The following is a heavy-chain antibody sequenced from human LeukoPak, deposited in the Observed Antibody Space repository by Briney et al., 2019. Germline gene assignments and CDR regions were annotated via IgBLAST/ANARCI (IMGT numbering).Heavy chain of an antibody. D-gene: IGHD1-26*01. V-gene: IGHV3-30*01. CDR1: GFTFSSYA. Sequence: PGGSLRLSCAASGFTFSSYAMHWVRQAPGKGLEWVAVISYDGSNKYYADSVKGRFTISRDNSKNTLYLQMNSLRAEDTAVYYCARETSGSYYYYYYYYMDVWGKGTTVTVSS. CDR3: ARETSGSYYYYYYYYMDV. J-gene: IGHJ6*03. CDR2: ISYDGSNK.